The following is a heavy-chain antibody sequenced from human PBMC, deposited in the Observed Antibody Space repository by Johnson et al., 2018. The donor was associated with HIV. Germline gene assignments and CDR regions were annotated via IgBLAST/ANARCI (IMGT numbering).Heavy chain of an antibody. Sequence: QVQLVESGGGVVQPGRSLRLSCAASGFTFSSYAMHWVRQAPGKGLEWVAFIRYDGSNKYYADSVKGRFTISRDNSKNTLYLQMNSLRAEDTALYYCAKDTTVYYDTSGPADAFDSWGQGTVVTVSS. CDR3: AKDTTVYYDTSGPADAFDS. D-gene: IGHD3-22*01. CDR1: GFTFSSYA. J-gene: IGHJ3*02. CDR2: IRYDGSNK. V-gene: IGHV3-30*02.